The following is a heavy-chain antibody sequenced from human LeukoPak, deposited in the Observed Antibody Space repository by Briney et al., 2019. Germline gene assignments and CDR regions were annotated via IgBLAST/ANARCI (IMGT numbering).Heavy chain of an antibody. CDR2: IYQSGTT. CDR3: ARGRIWELPDYFQH. CDR1: GDSITSGTYS. J-gene: IGHJ1*01. D-gene: IGHD1-26*01. Sequence: SETLSLTCAVSGDSITSGTYSWSWLRQAPGKGLEWIGYIYQSGTTFYNLSLRSRVAISVDRSNNQFSLTLNSVTAADTAVYYCARGRIWELPDYFQHWGQGTLVTVSS. V-gene: IGHV4-30-2*01.